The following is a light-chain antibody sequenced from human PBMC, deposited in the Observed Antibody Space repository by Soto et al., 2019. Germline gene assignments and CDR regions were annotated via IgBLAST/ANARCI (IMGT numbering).Light chain of an antibody. CDR3: HQYDGSPST. CDR2: GAS. V-gene: IGKV3D-15*01. Sequence: EVVLTQSPSPLSVSAGERATVSCRASQSISQSLAWYQQRPGQAPRLLISGASTKATGIPVRISGSGSATAFTLTISTLDTEDFAAYYCHQYDGSPSTFGRGHKVELK. CDR1: QSISQS. J-gene: IGKJ4*02.